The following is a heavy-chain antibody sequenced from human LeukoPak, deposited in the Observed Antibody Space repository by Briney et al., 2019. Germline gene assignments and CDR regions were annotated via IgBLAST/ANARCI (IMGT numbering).Heavy chain of an antibody. CDR1: GFTFSSYS. CDR3: ARAGSAGTSGPYYLDY. J-gene: IGHJ4*02. V-gene: IGHV3-21*01. D-gene: IGHD6-13*01. CDR2: ISSSSSYI. Sequence: KSGGSLRLSCAASGFTFSSYSMNWVRQAPGKGLEWVSSISSSSSYIYYADSLMGRFTISRNNARNSLYLQMNSLRVEDTAVYYCARAGSAGTSGPYYLDYWGQGTLATVSS.